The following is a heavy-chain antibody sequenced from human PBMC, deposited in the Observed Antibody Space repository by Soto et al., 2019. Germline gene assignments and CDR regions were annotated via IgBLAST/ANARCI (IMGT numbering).Heavy chain of an antibody. CDR3: AKTIRGGYSSSWYYFDY. V-gene: IGHV3-23*01. Sequence: GGSLRLSCAASGFTFSSYGMNWVRQAPGKGLEWVSTISGGGSITYYADSLKGRFTISRDNSKNTLYLQINSLRAEDTAVYYCAKTIRGGYSSSWYYFDYWGQGTLVTVSS. CDR1: GFTFSSYG. CDR2: ISGGGSIT. D-gene: IGHD6-13*01. J-gene: IGHJ4*02.